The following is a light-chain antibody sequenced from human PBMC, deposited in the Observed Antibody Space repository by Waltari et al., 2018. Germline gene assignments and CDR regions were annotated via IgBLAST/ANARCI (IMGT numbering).Light chain of an antibody. CDR2: AAS. CDR3: QKCDGAPLT. CDR1: QGIRNY. J-gene: IGKJ4*01. Sequence: DIKMTHSPSSLSASIGDRVTVTCRASQGIRNYLAWYQQKPGKVPKLLISAASTLQSGVPSRFSGSVSGTDFTLTISSLQPEDVATYYCQKCDGAPLTFGGGTKVELK. V-gene: IGKV1-27*01.